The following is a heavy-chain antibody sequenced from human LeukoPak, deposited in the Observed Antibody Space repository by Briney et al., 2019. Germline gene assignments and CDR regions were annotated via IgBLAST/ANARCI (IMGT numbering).Heavy chain of an antibody. Sequence: PGGSLRLSCAASGFTFSSYAMSWVRQAPGKGLEWVSAISGSGGSTYYADSVKGRFTISRDNSKNTLYLQMNSLRAEDTAVYYCARFTFGGVIVDYWGQGTLVTVSS. CDR1: GFTFSSYA. CDR2: ISGSGGST. CDR3: ARFTFGGVIVDY. J-gene: IGHJ4*02. V-gene: IGHV3-23*01. D-gene: IGHD3-16*02.